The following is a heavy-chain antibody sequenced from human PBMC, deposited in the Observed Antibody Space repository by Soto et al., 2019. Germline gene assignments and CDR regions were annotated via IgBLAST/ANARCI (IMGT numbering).Heavy chain of an antibody. Sequence: GASVKVSCKASGYTFTSSGISWVRQAPGQGLEWMGWISSDNGNTNYAQHLQGRVSMTTDTSTSTAYMDLRSLRSEDTAVYYCARVLVGATPVDYWGQVTLVTVSS. CDR1: GYTFTSSG. J-gene: IGHJ4*02. CDR2: ISSDNGNT. CDR3: ARVLVGATPVDY. V-gene: IGHV1-18*01. D-gene: IGHD1-26*01.